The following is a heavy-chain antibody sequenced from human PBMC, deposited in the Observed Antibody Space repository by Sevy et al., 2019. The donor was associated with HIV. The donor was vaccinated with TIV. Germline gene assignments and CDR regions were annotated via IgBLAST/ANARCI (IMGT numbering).Heavy chain of an antibody. CDR1: GGSISSYY. Sequence: SETLSLTCTVSGGSISSYYWSWIRQPPGKGLEWIGYIYYSGSTNYNPSLKSRVTISVDTSKNQFSLKLSSVTAADTAGYYCARLGCSSTSCSNVQAYYGMDVWGQGTTVTVSS. CDR2: IYYSGST. J-gene: IGHJ6*02. CDR3: ARLGCSSTSCSNVQAYYGMDV. V-gene: IGHV4-59*01. D-gene: IGHD2-2*01.